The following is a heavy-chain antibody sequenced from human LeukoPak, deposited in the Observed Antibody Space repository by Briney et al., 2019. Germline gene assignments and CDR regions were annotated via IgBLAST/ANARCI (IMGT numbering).Heavy chain of an antibody. D-gene: IGHD2-21*02. CDR1: GFTFSSYF. CDR3: ARGLCGGDCYSD. CDR2: ISSTSSYI. V-gene: IGHV3-21*01. Sequence: PGGSLRLSCAAPGFTFSSYFMNWVRQAPGKGLEWVSSISSTSSYIYYADSVKGRFTISRDNAKNSLYLQMNSLRAEDTAAYYCARGLCGGDCYSDWGQGTLVTVSS. J-gene: IGHJ4*02.